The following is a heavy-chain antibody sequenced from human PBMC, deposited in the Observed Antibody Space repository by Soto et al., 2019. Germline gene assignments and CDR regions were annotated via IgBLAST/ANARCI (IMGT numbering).Heavy chain of an antibody. D-gene: IGHD1-26*01. V-gene: IGHV1-18*04. Sequence: QVQLVQSGAEVKKPGASVKVSCKASGYNFMRYGFTWVRQAPGQGLEWMGWINVDNGETKYPQKIQGRVTMTTDTSRSTVYMGLRGLTSDDTAVYYCARWISGCYSDWFDPWGHGTLVTVSS. J-gene: IGHJ5*02. CDR3: ARWISGCYSDWFDP. CDR1: GYNFMRYG. CDR2: INVDNGET.